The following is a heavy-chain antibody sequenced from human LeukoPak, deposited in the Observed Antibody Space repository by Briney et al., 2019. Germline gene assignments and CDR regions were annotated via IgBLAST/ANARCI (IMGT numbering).Heavy chain of an antibody. V-gene: IGHV3-53*01. CDR2: IYTSGTT. CDR1: GFTVSSNY. CDR3: ARDVPGYGAFDI. D-gene: IGHD3-16*01. J-gene: IGHJ3*02. Sequence: PGGSLRLSCAASGFTVSSNYMSWVRQAPGKGLEWVSIIYTSGTTYYADSVQGRFTISRDNSKNTLYVQMNSLRAEDTALYYCARDVPGYGAFDIWGQGTMVTVSS.